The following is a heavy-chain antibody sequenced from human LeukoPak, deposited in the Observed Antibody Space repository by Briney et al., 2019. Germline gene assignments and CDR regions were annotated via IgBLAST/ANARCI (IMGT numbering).Heavy chain of an antibody. D-gene: IGHD3-10*01. Sequence: AGSLRLSCAASGFTFSSYGMHWVRQAPGKGLEWVAFIRYDGSNKYYADSVKGRFTISRDNSKNTLYLQMNSLRAEDTAVYYCAKDHGSGIYYYYMDVWGKGTTVTISS. V-gene: IGHV3-30*02. CDR3: AKDHGSGIYYYYMDV. CDR2: IRYDGSNK. CDR1: GFTFSSYG. J-gene: IGHJ6*03.